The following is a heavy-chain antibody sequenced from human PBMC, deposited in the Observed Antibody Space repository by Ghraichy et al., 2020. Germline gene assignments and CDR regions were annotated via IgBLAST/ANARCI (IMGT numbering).Heavy chain of an antibody. CDR2: IYYSGST. CDR1: GGSISSSSYY. Sequence: SQTLSLTCTVSGGSISSSSYYWGWIRQPPGKGLEWIGSIYYSGSTYYNPSLKSRVTISVDTSKNQFSLKLSSVTAADTAVYYCASGVVIMVFYYYGMDVWGQGTTVTVSS. J-gene: IGHJ6*02. V-gene: IGHV4-39*01. D-gene: IGHD3-3*01. CDR3: ASGVVIMVFYYYGMDV.